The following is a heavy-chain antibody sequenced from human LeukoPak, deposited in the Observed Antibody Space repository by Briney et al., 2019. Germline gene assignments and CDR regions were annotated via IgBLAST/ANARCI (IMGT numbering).Heavy chain of an antibody. Sequence: LSGGSLRLSCAASGFTFSSYAMSWVRQAPGKGLEWVSAISGSGGSTYYADYVKGRFTISRDNSKNTLYLQMNSLRAEDTAVYYCAKSIVGAPFWGQGTLVTVSS. CDR3: AKSIVGAPF. CDR1: GFTFSSYA. J-gene: IGHJ4*02. V-gene: IGHV3-23*01. CDR2: ISGSGGST. D-gene: IGHD1-26*01.